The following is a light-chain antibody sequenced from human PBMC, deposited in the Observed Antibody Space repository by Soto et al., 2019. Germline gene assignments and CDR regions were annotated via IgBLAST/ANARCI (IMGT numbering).Light chain of an antibody. CDR2: GAS. CDR3: QQYGSSALT. J-gene: IGKJ4*01. CDR1: QSVSTN. V-gene: IGKV3-20*01. Sequence: EIVMTQSPATLSVSPGDTAILSCRASQSVSTNLAWYQQKPGQAPRLLIYGASSRPTGIPDRFSGSGSGTDFTLTISRLEPEDFAVYYCQQYGSSALTFGGGTKVEIK.